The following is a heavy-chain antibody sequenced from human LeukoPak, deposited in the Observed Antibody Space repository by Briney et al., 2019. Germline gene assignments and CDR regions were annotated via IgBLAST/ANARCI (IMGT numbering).Heavy chain of an antibody. Sequence: PSETLSLTCAVYGGSFSGYYWSWIRQPPGKGLEWIGEINHRGSTNYNPSLKSRVTISVDTSKNQFSLKLSSVTAADTAVYYCARGYGDYVRWFDPWGQGTLVTVSS. CDR1: GGSFSGYY. CDR2: INHRGST. J-gene: IGHJ5*02. V-gene: IGHV4-34*01. CDR3: ARGYGDYVRWFDP. D-gene: IGHD4-17*01.